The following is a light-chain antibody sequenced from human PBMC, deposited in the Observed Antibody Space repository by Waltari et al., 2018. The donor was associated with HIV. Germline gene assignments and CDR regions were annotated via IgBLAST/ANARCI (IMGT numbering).Light chain of an antibody. CDR1: QSISSW. V-gene: IGKV1-5*03. CDR2: KAS. J-gene: IGKJ2*01. CDR3: QQYNTYPYT. Sequence: DLQMTPSPSTLSASVGERVTITCRARQSISSWLAWYQQKPGKAPKLLIYKASSLESGVPSRFSGSGSGTEFTLTISSLQPDDFATYYCQQYNTYPYTFGQGTKLEIK.